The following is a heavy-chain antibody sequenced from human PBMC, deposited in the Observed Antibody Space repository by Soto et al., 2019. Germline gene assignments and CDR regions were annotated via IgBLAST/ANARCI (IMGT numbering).Heavy chain of an antibody. J-gene: IGHJ4*02. Sequence: PGGSLRLPFAASGLTFSTYAMHWVRQAPGKGLEWVAVISYDGSNKYYADSVKGRFTISRDNSKNTLYLQMNSLRAEDTAVYYCAKGEYYDFWSGPFDYWGQGT. V-gene: IGHV3-30*18. CDR1: GLTFSTYA. CDR3: AKGEYYDFWSGPFDY. CDR2: ISYDGSNK. D-gene: IGHD3-3*01.